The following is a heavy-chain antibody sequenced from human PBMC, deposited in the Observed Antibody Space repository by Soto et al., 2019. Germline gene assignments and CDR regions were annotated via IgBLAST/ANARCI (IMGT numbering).Heavy chain of an antibody. CDR1: GFTFSRYA. J-gene: IGHJ6*02. V-gene: IGHV3-30-3*01. CDR2: ISYDGSNK. D-gene: IGHD3-3*01. Sequence: LRLSCAASGFTFSRYAMHWVRQAPGKGLEWVAVISYDGSNKYYADSVKGRFTISRDNSKNTLYLQMNSLRAEDTAVYYCARDLRVTMVGVALYYYYYCMDVWGQGTTITFSS. CDR3: ARDLRVTMVGVALYYYYYCMDV.